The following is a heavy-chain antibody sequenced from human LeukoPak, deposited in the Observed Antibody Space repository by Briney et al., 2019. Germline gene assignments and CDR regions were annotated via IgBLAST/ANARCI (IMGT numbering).Heavy chain of an antibody. D-gene: IGHD3-22*01. CDR1: GFIFSSYV. V-gene: IGHV3-30*03. Sequence: GGSLRLSCAASGFIFSSYVMHWVRQAPGKGLEWVALISSDASNKYYADSVRGRFTISRDNSKNTLYLQMNSLRTEDTAVYYCAGGGQLWYYYDSSGYFPFDYWGQGTLVTVSS. CDR2: ISSDASNK. J-gene: IGHJ4*02. CDR3: AGGGQLWYYYDSSGYFPFDY.